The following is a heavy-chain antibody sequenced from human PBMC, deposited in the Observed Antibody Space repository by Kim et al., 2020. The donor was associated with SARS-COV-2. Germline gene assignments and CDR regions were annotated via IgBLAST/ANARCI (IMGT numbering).Heavy chain of an antibody. V-gene: IGHV3-7*01. D-gene: IGHD1-26*01. CDR2: EK. CDR3: ARESGSYFDY. Sequence: EKYDVDAVKGRFTISRDNAQNSLYLQMNSLRAEDTAVYYCARESGSYFDYWGQGTLVTVSS. J-gene: IGHJ4*02.